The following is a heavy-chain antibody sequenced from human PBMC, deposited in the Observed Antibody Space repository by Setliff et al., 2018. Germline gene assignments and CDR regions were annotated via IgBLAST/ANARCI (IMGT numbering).Heavy chain of an antibody. J-gene: IGHJ4*02. CDR2: IRYDGSNK. CDR3: AKVSYYYDSSGLIDY. Sequence: PGGSLSLSCAASGFTVMRIGMRWVRQVTGKGLEWVAFIRYDGSNKYYADSVKGRFTISRDNSKNTLYLQMDSLRAEDTAVYYCAKVSYYYDSSGLIDYWGQGTLVTVSS. CDR1: GFTVMRIG. D-gene: IGHD3-22*01. V-gene: IGHV3-30*02.